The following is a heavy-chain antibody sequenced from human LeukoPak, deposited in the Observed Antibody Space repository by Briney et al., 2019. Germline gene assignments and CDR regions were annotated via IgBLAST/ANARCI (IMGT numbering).Heavy chain of an antibody. D-gene: IGHD2-15*01. CDR3: ARHDPCSGGSCFPGI. Sequence: PSETLSLTGTVSGGSISSYYWSWIRQPPGKGLEWIGYIYYSGSTNYNPSLKSRVTISVDTSKNQFSLKLSSVTAADTAVYYCARHDPCSGGSCFPGIWGQGTIVTVSS. J-gene: IGHJ3*02. V-gene: IGHV4-59*08. CDR1: GGSISSYY. CDR2: IYYSGST.